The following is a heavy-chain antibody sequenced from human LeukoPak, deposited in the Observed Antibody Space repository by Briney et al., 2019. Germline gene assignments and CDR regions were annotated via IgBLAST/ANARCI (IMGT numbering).Heavy chain of an antibody. J-gene: IGHJ6*03. D-gene: IGHD3-10*01. V-gene: IGHV1-18*01. CDR3: ARGVGVRGVWGLYYYYMDV. CDR1: GYTFTSYG. CDR2: ISAYNGNT. Sequence: GASVKVSCKASGYTFTSYGISWVRQAPGQGLEWMGWISAYNGNTNYAQKLQGRVTMTTDTFTSTAYMELRSLRSDDTAVYYCARGVGVRGVWGLYYYYMDVWGKGTTVTVSS.